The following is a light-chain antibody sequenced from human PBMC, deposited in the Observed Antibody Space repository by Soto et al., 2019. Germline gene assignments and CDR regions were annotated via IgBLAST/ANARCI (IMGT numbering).Light chain of an antibody. CDR2: EAS. Sequence: DIQMTQSPSTLSASVGDRVIITCRASQSISNCLAWYQQKPGRAPKLLIYEASILEGGGPSRFSGSGFGTEFTLTISSLQPADIATYYCQQCDSYWTFGQGTKVEI. J-gene: IGKJ1*01. CDR1: QSISNC. CDR3: QQCDSYWT. V-gene: IGKV1-5*03.